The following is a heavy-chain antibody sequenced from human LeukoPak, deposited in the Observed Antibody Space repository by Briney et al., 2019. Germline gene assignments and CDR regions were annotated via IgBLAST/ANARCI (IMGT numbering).Heavy chain of an antibody. V-gene: IGHV3-48*04. CDR3: ARAMVRGVWAY. D-gene: IGHD3-10*01. J-gene: IGHJ4*02. CDR1: GFTFSSYG. Sequence: PGGSLRLSCAASGFTFSSYGMHWVRQAPGKGLEWVSYISSSGSTIYYADSVKGRFTISRDNAKNSLYLQMNSLRAEDTAVYYCARAMVRGVWAYWGQGTLVTVSS. CDR2: ISSSGSTI.